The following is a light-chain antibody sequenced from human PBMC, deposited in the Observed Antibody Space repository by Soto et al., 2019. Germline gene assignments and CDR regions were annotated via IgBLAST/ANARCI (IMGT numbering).Light chain of an antibody. J-gene: IGKJ1*01. CDR2: GAS. CDR3: QQYGSSPRT. V-gene: IGKV3-20*01. CDR1: QSVSSSY. Sequence: EIVLTQSPATLSLSPGERATISWRASQSVSSSYLAWYQQKPGQAPRLLIYGASSRATGIPDRFSGSGSGTDFTLTISRLEPEDFAVYYCQQYGSSPRTFGQGTKVDI.